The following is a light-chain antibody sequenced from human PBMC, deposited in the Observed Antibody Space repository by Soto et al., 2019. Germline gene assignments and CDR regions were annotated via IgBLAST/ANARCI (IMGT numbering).Light chain of an antibody. CDR1: SSDVGSYNY. CDR2: DVS. Sequence: QSVLTQPRSVSGSPGQSVTISCTGTSSDVGSYNYVSWYQQHPGKAPKVIIFDVSERPPGVPDRFSGSKSGNTASLTISGLQAEDEADYYCCSYAGFYTVFGGGTKVTVL. J-gene: IGLJ3*02. V-gene: IGLV2-11*01. CDR3: CSYAGFYTV.